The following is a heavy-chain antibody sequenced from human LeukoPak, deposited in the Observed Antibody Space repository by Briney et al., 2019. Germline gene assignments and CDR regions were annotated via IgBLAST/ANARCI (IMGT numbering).Heavy chain of an antibody. J-gene: IGHJ4*02. CDR2: ISAYNGNT. CDR1: GYTLTTYG. Sequence: GASVKVSCKASGYTLTTYGISWVRQAPGQGLEWMGWISAYNGNTNYAQKLQGRVTMTTDTSTSTAYMELRSLRSDDTAVYYCARAYYDILTGRGHAFDYWGQGTLVTVSS. D-gene: IGHD3-9*01. CDR3: ARAYYDILTGRGHAFDY. V-gene: IGHV1-18*01.